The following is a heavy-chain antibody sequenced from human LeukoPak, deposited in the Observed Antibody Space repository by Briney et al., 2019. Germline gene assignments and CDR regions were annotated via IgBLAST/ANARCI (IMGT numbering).Heavy chain of an antibody. CDR2: IKQDGSEK. Sequence: PGGSLRLSCAASGFTFSSYWMSWVRQAPGKGLEWVANIKQDGSEKYYVDSVKGRFTISRDNAKNSLYLQMNSLRAEDTAVYYCAREVNWNYFGIFDYWGQGTLVTVSS. CDR3: AREVNWNYFGIFDY. J-gene: IGHJ4*02. V-gene: IGHV3-7*01. D-gene: IGHD1-7*01. CDR1: GFTFSSYW.